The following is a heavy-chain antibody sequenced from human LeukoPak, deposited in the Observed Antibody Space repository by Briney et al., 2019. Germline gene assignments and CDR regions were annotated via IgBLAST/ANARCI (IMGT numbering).Heavy chain of an antibody. D-gene: IGHD6-19*01. CDR3: ASHNSGWYNYYMDV. CDR1: GGSITSHY. J-gene: IGHJ6*03. Sequence: SETLSLTCTVSGGSITSHYCIWIRQPPGKGLEWIGSFYQSGSTNYNPSLKSRVTTSVDTSKNQFSLQLTSVTAADTAVYYCASHNSGWYNYYMDVWGAGTTVTVSS. CDR2: FYQSGST. V-gene: IGHV4-59*08.